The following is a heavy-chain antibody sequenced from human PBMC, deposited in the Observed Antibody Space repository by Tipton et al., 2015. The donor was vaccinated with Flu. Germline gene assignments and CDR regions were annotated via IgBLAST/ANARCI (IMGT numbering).Heavy chain of an antibody. J-gene: IGHJ6*02. CDR3: AKELRNHGFWSDQELAGMDV. D-gene: IGHD3-3*01. V-gene: IGHV3-23*01. CDR2: ISGSGGKT. CDR1: GFNFRSYG. Sequence: SLRLSCAASGFNFRSYGMHWVRQAPGKGLEWVSGISGSGGKTYYADSVKGRFTISRDNSKNTLYLQMNGLGAEDTAGFYCAKELRNHGFWSDQELAGMDVWGQGTTVTVSS.